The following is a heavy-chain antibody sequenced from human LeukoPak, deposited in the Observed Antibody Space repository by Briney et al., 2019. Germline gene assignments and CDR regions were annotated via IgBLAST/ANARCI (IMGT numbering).Heavy chain of an antibody. CDR3: ARARRGYSGYDYPKGFDY. Sequence: AASVKVSCKASGYTFTSYDINWVRQATGQGLEWMGGIIPIFGTANYAQKFQGRVTITADESTSTAYMELSSLRSEDTAVYYCARARRGYSGYDYPKGFDYWGQGTLVTVSS. D-gene: IGHD5-12*01. CDR2: IIPIFGTA. V-gene: IGHV1-69*13. J-gene: IGHJ4*02. CDR1: GYTFTSYD.